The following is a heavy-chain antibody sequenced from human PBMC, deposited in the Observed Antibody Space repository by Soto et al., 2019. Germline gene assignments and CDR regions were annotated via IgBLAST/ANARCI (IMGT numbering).Heavy chain of an antibody. CDR1: GFNFNSYT. J-gene: IGHJ6*02. V-gene: IGHV3-21*01. CDR3: AGGCSGGSCYPGMDV. CDR2: ISSSGYI. Sequence: GGSLRLSCAASGFNFNSYTINWVRQAPGKRLEWLSSISSSGYIFSTDSVRGRFTISRDNAKNSVYLQINSLRAEDTAVYFCAGGCSGGSCYPGMDVWGQGATVTVSS. D-gene: IGHD2-15*01.